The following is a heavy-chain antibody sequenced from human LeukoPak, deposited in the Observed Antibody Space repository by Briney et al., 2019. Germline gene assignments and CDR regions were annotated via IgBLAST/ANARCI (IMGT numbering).Heavy chain of an antibody. CDR2: ISSSGSDI. CDR1: GFTFSNYE. J-gene: IGHJ4*02. Sequence: GGSLRLSCAASGFTFSNYEMHWVRQAPGKGLEWVSYISSSGSDIYYADSVKGRFTISRDNSKNTLYLQMSSLRPEDTAVYYCARVIIGWLQSTALDYWGQGTLVTVSS. V-gene: IGHV3-48*03. CDR3: ARVIIGWLQSTALDY. D-gene: IGHD5-24*01.